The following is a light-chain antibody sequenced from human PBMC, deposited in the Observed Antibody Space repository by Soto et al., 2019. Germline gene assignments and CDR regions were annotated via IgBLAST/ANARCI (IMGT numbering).Light chain of an antibody. CDR1: SSDVGSYEL. CDR3: CSYAVTNILV. CDR2: EGS. V-gene: IGLV2-23*01. Sequence: QSVLTQPASVSGSPGQSITISCTGTSSDVGSYELVSWFQQHPGKAPKLMIYEGSKRPSGVSNRFSGSKSGNTASLTISGLQAEDEADYYCCSYAVTNILVVGGGTKVTVL. J-gene: IGLJ2*01.